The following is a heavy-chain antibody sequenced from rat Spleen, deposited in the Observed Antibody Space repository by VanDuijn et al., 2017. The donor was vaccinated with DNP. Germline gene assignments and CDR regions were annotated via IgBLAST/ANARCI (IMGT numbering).Heavy chain of an antibody. CDR2: ISTGGGIT. J-gene: IGHJ3*01. Sequence: EVQLVESGGGLVQPGRSLTLSCAVSGFTFSNHGMAWVRQAPTKGLEWVASISTGGGITYYRDSVKGRFTISRDDAKNTQYLQIDSLRYEDTATYYCARHEDYSSYIYGFAYWGQGTLVTVSS. CDR1: GFTFSNHG. D-gene: IGHD1-2*01. CDR3: ARHEDYSSYIYGFAY. V-gene: IGHV5S13*01.